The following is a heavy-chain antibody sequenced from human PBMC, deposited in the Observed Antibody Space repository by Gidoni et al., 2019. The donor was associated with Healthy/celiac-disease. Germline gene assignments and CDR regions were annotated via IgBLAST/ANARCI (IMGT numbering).Heavy chain of an antibody. V-gene: IGHV3-30*18. CDR3: AKDPGYSSSWLGGYYYYGMDV. Sequence: QVQLVESGGGVVQPGRSLRLSCAASGFTFSSYGMHWVRQAPGKGLGWVAVIAYDGSNKYYADSVNGRFTISRDNSKNTLYLQMNSLRADDTAVYYCAKDPGYSSSWLGGYYYYGMDVWGQGTTVTVSS. CDR2: IAYDGSNK. CDR1: GFTFSSYG. D-gene: IGHD6-13*01. J-gene: IGHJ6*02.